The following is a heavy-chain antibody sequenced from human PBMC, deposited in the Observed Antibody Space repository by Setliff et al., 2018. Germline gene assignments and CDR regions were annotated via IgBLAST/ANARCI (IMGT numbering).Heavy chain of an antibody. D-gene: IGHD6-13*01. CDR3: AGRADYSRSWSYYFDC. J-gene: IGHJ4*02. CDR1: GGSISSDR. CDR2: IHTGST. V-gene: IGHV4-4*08. Sequence: PSETLSLTCTVSGGSISSDRGRWIRQPPGKGLEWIGQIHTGSTNSNPSLKRRVTISVDTSNDQFSLNLNSVTAADTAVYFCAGRADYSRSWSYYFDCWGQGTLVTVSS.